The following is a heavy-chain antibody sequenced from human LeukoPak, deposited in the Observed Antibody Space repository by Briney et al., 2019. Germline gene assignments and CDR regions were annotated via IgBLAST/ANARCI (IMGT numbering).Heavy chain of an antibody. CDR2: IYTSGAT. V-gene: IGHV4-61*02. CDR1: GGSVSSGSDY. J-gene: IGHJ4*02. CDR3: AGVSYHFEH. Sequence: KTSQTLSLTCTVSGGSVSSGSDYWRWIRQPAGKGLEWIGRIYTSGATKYNPSLKSRVTMSADTSRNQFSLELLSVTAADTAVYYCAGVSYHFEHWGQGTLVTVSS.